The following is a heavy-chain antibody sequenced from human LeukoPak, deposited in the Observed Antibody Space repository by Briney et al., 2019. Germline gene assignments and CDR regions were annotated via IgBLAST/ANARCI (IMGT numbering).Heavy chain of an antibody. Sequence: PLASVKVSCKASGYTFTGYYMHWVRQAPGQGLEWMGWINPNSGGTNYAQKFQGRVTMTRDTSISTAYMELSRLRSDDTAVYYCALPRNGVSDAFDIWGQGTMVTVSS. CDR1: GYTFTGYY. V-gene: IGHV1-2*02. J-gene: IGHJ3*02. CDR2: INPNSGGT. D-gene: IGHD1-1*01. CDR3: ALPRNGVSDAFDI.